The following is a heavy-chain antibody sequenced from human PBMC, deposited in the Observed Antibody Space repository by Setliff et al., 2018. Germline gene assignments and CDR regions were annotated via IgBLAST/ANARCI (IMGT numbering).Heavy chain of an antibody. V-gene: IGHV4-61*02. J-gene: IGHJ4*02. D-gene: IGHD3-22*01. CDR2: IYTSGST. CDR1: GGSISSGSYY. CDR3: ARDFDSSGNFDY. Sequence: PSETLSLTCTVSGGSISSGSYYWSWTRQPAGKGLEWIGRIYTSGSTNYNPSLKSRVTISIGTSKNQFSLKLSSVTAADTAVYYCARDFDSSGNFDYWGQGTLVTVSS.